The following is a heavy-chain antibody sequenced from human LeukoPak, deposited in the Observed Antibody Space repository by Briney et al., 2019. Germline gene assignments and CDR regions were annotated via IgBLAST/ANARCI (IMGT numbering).Heavy chain of an antibody. V-gene: IGHV1-69*04. Sequence: SVKVSCKASGGTFSSYAISWVRQAPGQGLEWMGRITPILGIANYAQKFQGRVTITADKSTSTAYMELSSLRSEDTAVYYCARERVGSSGWFDPWGQGTLVTVSS. CDR2: ITPILGIA. J-gene: IGHJ5*02. CDR1: GGTFSSYA. CDR3: ARERVGSSGWFDP. D-gene: IGHD6-6*01.